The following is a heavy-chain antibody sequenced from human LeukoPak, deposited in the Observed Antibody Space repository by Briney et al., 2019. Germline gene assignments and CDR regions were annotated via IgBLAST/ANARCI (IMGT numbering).Heavy chain of an antibody. V-gene: IGHV4-39*01. D-gene: IGHD2-8*02. Sequence: SETLSLTRTVSGVSIPITNYYWGWIRQPPGKGLEWIGTIYYTGSTYYKSSLKSRVTILVDTSKNQFSLRLSSVTVADTAVYYCARHPEWDRETGATWGQGTLVTVSS. J-gene: IGHJ4*02. CDR3: ARHPEWDRETGAT. CDR2: IYYTGST. CDR1: GVSIPITNYY.